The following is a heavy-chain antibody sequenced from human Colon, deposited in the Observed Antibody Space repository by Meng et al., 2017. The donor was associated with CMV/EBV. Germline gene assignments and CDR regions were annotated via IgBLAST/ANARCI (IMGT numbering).Heavy chain of an antibody. Sequence: LLLESGPGLVKPSETLSLSCIVSCGSISSYYWSWIRQPAGKGLEWIGRIYPSGFPKYKPSLESRVTMSADTSKNQISLKLTSVTAADTAVYYCARAQYTYGYWIFDYWGQGTLVTVSS. V-gene: IGHV4-4*07. CDR1: CGSISSYY. CDR2: IYPSGFP. CDR3: ARAQYTYGYWIFDY. J-gene: IGHJ4*02. D-gene: IGHD5-18*01.